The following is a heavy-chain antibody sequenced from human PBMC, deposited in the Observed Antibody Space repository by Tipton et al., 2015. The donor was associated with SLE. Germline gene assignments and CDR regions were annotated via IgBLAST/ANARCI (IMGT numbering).Heavy chain of an antibody. J-gene: IGHJ4*02. CDR1: GFTFDDYA. CDR3: AKEKITFGGVDY. V-gene: IGHV3-23*03. D-gene: IGHD3-16*01. CDR2: IYSGGST. Sequence: SLRLSCAASGFTFDDYAMHWVRQAPGKGLEWVSVIYSGGSTYYADSVKGRFTISRDNSKNTLYLQMNSLRAEDTAVYYCAKEKITFGGVDYWGQGTLVTVSS.